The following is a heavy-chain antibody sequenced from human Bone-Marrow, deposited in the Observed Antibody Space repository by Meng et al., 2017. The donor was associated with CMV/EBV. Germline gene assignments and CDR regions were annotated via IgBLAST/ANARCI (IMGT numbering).Heavy chain of an antibody. V-gene: IGHV3-21*01. CDR3: ARDGEEYQLLHYYYYYGMDV. Sequence: GESLKISCAASGFTFSSYSMNWVRQAPGKGLEWVSSISSSSSYIYYADSVKGRFTISRDNAKNSLYLQMNSLRAEDTAVYYCARDGEEYQLLHYYYYYGMDVWGQRTTVAASS. CDR2: ISSSSSYI. J-gene: IGHJ6*02. CDR1: GFTFSSYS. D-gene: IGHD2-2*01.